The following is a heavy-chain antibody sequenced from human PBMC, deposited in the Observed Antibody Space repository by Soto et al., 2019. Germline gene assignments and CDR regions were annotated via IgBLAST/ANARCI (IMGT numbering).Heavy chain of an antibody. Sequence: GGSLRLSCAASGFTFSNFAMTWVRQAPGKGLEWVSSISGSGGSTYYADSVKGRFTVSRDNSKNTVFLQMKGLRAEDTAVYYCVKDLFDYGNYDYFDYWGQGALVTVPQ. D-gene: IGHD3-16*01. J-gene: IGHJ4*02. V-gene: IGHV3-23*01. CDR1: GFTFSNFA. CDR3: VKDLFDYGNYDYFDY. CDR2: ISGSGGST.